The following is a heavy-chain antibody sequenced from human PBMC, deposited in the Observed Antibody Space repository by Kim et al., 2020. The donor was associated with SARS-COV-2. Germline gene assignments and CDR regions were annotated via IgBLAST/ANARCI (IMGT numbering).Heavy chain of an antibody. Sequence: PSFQGQVTISADKSISTAYLQWSSLKASDTAMYYCARTRGYSYGAAFDIWGQGTMVTVSS. CDR3: ARTRGYSYGAAFDI. J-gene: IGHJ3*02. D-gene: IGHD5-18*01. V-gene: IGHV5-51*01.